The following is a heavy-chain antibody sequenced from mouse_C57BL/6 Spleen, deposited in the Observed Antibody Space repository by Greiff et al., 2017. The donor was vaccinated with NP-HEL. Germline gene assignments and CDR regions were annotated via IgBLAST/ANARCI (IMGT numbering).Heavy chain of an antibody. CDR2: IDPETGGT. Sequence: QVQLQQSGAELVRPGASVTLSCKASGYTFTDYEMHWVKQTPVHGLEWIGAIDPETGGTAYNQKFKGKAILTADKSSSTAYMELRSLTSEDSAVYYCTRGSNDAMDYWGQGTSVTVSS. J-gene: IGHJ4*01. CDR3: TRGSNDAMDY. D-gene: IGHD2-5*01. V-gene: IGHV1-15*01. CDR1: GYTFTDYE.